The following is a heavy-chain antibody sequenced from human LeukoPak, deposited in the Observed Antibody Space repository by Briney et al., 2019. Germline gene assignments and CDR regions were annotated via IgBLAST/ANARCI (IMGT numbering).Heavy chain of an antibody. CDR1: GFTFSSYG. CDR2: IRYDGSNK. J-gene: IGHJ4*02. V-gene: IGHV3-30*02. D-gene: IGHD6-19*01. Sequence: PGGSLRLSCAASGFTFSSYGLHWVRQAPGKGLEWVAFIRYDGSNKYYADSVKGRFAISRDNSKNTLYLQMNSLRAEDTAVYYCAKRAVYRSGWCGCYSDYWGQGTLVTVSS. CDR3: AKRAVYRSGWCGCYSDY.